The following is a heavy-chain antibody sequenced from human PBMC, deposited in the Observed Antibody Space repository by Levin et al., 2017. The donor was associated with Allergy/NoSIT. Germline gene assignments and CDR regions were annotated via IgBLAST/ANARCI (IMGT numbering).Heavy chain of an antibody. CDR1: GFLISNFA. CDR2: ISGNGGDT. J-gene: IGHJ5*02. V-gene: IGHV3-23*01. D-gene: IGHD6-19*01. CDR3: VKCAVKRGGSGWCNWFDP. Sequence: GGSLRLSCAASGFLISNFAMTWVRQAPGQGLEWVSSISGNGGDTYYGASVKGRFAISRDRSENTVYLQMNSLRAEDTAIYYCVKCAVKRGGSGWCNWFDPWGQGTLVTVSS.